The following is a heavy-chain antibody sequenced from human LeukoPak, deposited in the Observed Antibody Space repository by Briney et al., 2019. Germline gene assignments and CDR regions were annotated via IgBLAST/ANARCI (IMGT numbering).Heavy chain of an antibody. CDR1: GFTFSTYA. Sequence: GGSLRLSCAASGFTFSTYAMHWLRQAPGKGLEWVGVISYAGGNKYYADSVKGRFTISRDNSKNTLYLQMNSLSAEDTAVFFCANLGTGAFDYWGQGTLVTVSS. D-gene: IGHD1-1*01. J-gene: IGHJ4*02. V-gene: IGHV3-30*18. CDR3: ANLGTGAFDY. CDR2: ISYAGGNK.